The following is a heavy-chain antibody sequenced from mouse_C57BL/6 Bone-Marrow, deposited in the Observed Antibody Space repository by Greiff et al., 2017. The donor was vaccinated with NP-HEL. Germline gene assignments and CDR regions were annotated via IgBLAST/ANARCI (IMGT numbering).Heavy chain of an antibody. CDR1: GFTFSSYA. CDR3: TRDAGNPYAMDY. Sequence: EVKLMESGEGLVKPGGSLKLSCAASGFTFSSYAMSWVRQTPEKRLEWVAYISSGGDYIYYADTVKGRFTISRDNARNTLYLQMSSLKSEDTAMYYCTRDAGNPYAMDYWGQGTSVTVSS. D-gene: IGHD2-1*01. CDR2: ISSGGDYI. J-gene: IGHJ4*01. V-gene: IGHV5-9-1*02.